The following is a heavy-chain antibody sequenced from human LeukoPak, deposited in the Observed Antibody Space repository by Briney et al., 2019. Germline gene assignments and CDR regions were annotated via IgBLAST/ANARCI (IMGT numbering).Heavy chain of an antibody. V-gene: IGHV1-18*01. CDR1: GYTFTSCG. Sequence: ASVKVSCKASGYTFTSCGISWVRQAPGQGLEWMGWISAYNGNTNYAQKLQGRVTMTTDTSTSTAYMELRSLRSDDTAVYYCARDGGLYCSGGSCYSSYYYYYMDVWGKGTTVTVSS. CDR3: ARDGGLYCSGGSCYSSYYYYYMDV. J-gene: IGHJ6*03. D-gene: IGHD2-15*01. CDR2: ISAYNGNT.